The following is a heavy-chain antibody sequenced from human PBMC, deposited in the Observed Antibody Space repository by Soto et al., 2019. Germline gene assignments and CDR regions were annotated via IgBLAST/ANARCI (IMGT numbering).Heavy chain of an antibody. J-gene: IGHJ6*02. Sequence: GGSLRLSCAASGFTFSSYGMHWVRQAPGKGLEWVAVIWYDGSNKYYADSVKGRFTISRDNSKNTLYLQMNSLRAEDTAVYYCAKSEAAPDYYYYGMDVWGQGTTDTVSS. CDR2: IWYDGSNK. V-gene: IGHV3-33*06. CDR3: AKSEAAPDYYYYGMDV. D-gene: IGHD6-6*01. CDR1: GFTFSSYG.